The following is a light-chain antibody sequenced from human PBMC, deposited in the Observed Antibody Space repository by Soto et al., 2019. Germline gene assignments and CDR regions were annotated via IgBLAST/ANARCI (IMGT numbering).Light chain of an antibody. V-gene: IGLV2-14*01. CDR1: SSYVGGYNY. J-gene: IGLJ1*01. Sequence: QSVLTQPASVSGSPGQSITISCTGTSSYVGGYNYVAWYQQHPGKDPKLMIYDVSNRPSGVPNRFSGSKSGKSASLTISGSQAANEANYYCRLYTNSSLGVFGTWNKRTVL. CDR3: RLYTNSSLGV. CDR2: DVS.